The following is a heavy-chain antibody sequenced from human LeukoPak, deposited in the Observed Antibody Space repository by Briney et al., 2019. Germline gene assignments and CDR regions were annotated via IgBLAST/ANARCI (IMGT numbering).Heavy chain of an antibody. CDR1: GYTFTGYY. J-gene: IGHJ4*02. V-gene: IGHV1-2*07. CDR2: INPNSGVT. D-gene: IGHD2-2*01. CDR3: ARGGPIVVVPAAVDY. Sequence: ASVKVSCKASGYTFTGYYMHWVRQAPGQGLEGRGWINPNSGVTNYAHKFQGRVTMTRDTSISTAYMELSRLRSYDTAVYYCARGGPIVVVPAAVDYWGQGTLVPVSS.